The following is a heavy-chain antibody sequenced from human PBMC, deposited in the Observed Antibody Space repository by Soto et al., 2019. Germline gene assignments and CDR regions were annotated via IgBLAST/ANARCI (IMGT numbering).Heavy chain of an antibody. V-gene: IGHV3-30*18. CDR2: MSFDGSNK. J-gene: IGHJ6*02. Sequence: PRWSLRLSCAASGFTFRSYGMHWFRQAPGKGLEWVALMSFDGSNKYYADSVRGRFTISSDNSKSTLYLQMDILRPEDTAVYYCAKEFGWELQLSHPYYNSGMDVWGQGTTVTVSS. CDR3: AKEFGWELQLSHPYYNSGMDV. D-gene: IGHD1-1*01. CDR1: GFTFRSYG.